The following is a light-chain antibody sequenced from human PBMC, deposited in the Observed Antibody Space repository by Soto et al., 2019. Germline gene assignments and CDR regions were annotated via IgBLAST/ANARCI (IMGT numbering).Light chain of an antibody. CDR3: CSYAGSSTFV. CDR1: SSDLGSYNL. Sequence: QSALTQPASVSGSPGQSITISCTGTSSDLGSYNLVSWYQQHPGKAPKVMIYDVSQRPSGVSTRFSGSKSGNTASLTISGLQAEYEADYYCCSYAGSSTFVFGTGTKLTVL. CDR2: DVS. J-gene: IGLJ1*01. V-gene: IGLV2-23*02.